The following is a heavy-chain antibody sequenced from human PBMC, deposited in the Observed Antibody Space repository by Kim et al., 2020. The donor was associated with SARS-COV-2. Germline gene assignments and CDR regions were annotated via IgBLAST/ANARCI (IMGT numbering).Heavy chain of an antibody. D-gene: IGHD1-1*01. CDR2: IYYNGST. V-gene: IGHV4-59*01. J-gene: IGHJ6*02. CDR1: GGSISSYY. Sequence: SETLSLTCTVSGGSISSYYWSWIRQPPGKGLEWIGYIYYNGSTNYNPSLKSRVTISVDTSKNQFSLKLSSVTAADTAVYYCARDKLGTGTTYLPYYYGMDVWGQGTTVTVSS. CDR3: ARDKLGTGTTYLPYYYGMDV.